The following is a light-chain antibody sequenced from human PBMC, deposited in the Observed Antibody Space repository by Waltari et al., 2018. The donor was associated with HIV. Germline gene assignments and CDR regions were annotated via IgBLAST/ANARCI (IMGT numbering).Light chain of an antibody. V-gene: IGLV6-57*01. CDR1: SGSIASNY. CDR2: EDN. CDR3: QSYDSSNHLI. Sequence: NFMLTQPHSVSESPGKTVTISCTRSSGSIASNYVQWYQQRPGSSPTTVTDEDNQRPSGVPDRFSGSIDSSSNSASLTISRLKTEDEADYYCQSYDSSNHLIFGGGTKLTVL. J-gene: IGLJ2*01.